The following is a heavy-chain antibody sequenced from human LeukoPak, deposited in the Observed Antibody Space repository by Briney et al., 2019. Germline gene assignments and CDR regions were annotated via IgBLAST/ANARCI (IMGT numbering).Heavy chain of an antibody. D-gene: IGHD6-19*01. CDR2: ISGSGDTT. V-gene: IGHV3-23*01. Sequence: GGSLRLSCAASGFTFSSYAMTWVRQAPGKGLEWVSAISGSGDTTYYADSVKGRFTISRDNSKNTLYLQVNSLRAEDTAVYYCAKGVDNSGWYSWDYFDYWGQGTLVTVSS. CDR1: GFTFSSYA. J-gene: IGHJ4*02. CDR3: AKGVDNSGWYSWDYFDY.